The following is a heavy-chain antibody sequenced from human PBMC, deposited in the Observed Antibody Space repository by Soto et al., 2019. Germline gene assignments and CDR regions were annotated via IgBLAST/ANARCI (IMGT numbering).Heavy chain of an antibody. CDR2: IYHSGST. Sequence: QMQLQESGPGLVKPSWTLSLTCTVSGVSINSANWLTWVRQSPGKGLEWIGEIYHSGSTNFNPSLNTRVTISVDKSKNQFYLELTSVTAADTAVYYCARYCGGGSCYLGAFDIWGQGTMVTVSS. D-gene: IGHD2-15*01. J-gene: IGHJ3*02. CDR1: GVSINSANW. CDR3: ARYCGGGSCYLGAFDI. V-gene: IGHV4-4*02.